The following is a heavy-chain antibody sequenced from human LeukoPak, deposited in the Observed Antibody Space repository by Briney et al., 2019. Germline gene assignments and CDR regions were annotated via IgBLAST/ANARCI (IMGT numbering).Heavy chain of an antibody. V-gene: IGHV3-23*01. CDR3: AKATRPIDSNSWYSVLDC. J-gene: IGHJ4*02. Sequence: GGSLRLSCAASGFTFSSYAMSWVRQTPEKGLEGVSIISGRGDSSSYADSEKSRFTVSRDNSAKTLYLQMNSLRAEDTAVYYWAKATRPIDSNSWYSVLDCWGQGTLVTVSS. CDR2: ISGRGDSS. CDR1: GFTFSSYA. D-gene: IGHD6-13*01.